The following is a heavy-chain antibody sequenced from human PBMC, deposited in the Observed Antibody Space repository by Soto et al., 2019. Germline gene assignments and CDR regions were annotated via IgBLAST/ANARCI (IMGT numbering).Heavy chain of an antibody. Sequence: SGGGVVQPGRSLRLACAASGFSFSTYPMHWVRQAPGKGLEWLAVISYDGSSEYYADSVKGRVTISRDNSENKLYLQMNSLRLEDTAVYYCASGRAMDVWGQGTTVTVSS. CDR3: ASGRAMDV. CDR1: GFSFSTYP. V-gene: IGHV3-30-3*01. CDR2: ISYDGSSE. J-gene: IGHJ6*02.